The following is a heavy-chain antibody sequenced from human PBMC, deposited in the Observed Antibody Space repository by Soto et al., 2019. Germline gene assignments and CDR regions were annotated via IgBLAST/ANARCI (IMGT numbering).Heavy chain of an antibody. V-gene: IGHV4-4*02. CDR2: IYHSGST. J-gene: IGHJ6*02. CDR1: GCSISGSNW. D-gene: IGHD3-10*01. CDR3: AGFYGSGSYYRALHYGMDV. Sequence: SETLSLTCSVSGCSISGSNWWSWVRQPPGKGLEWIGEIYHSGSTNYNPSLKSRVTISVDKSKNQFSLKLSSVTAADTAVYYCAGFYGSGSYYRALHYGMDVWGQGTTVTVSS.